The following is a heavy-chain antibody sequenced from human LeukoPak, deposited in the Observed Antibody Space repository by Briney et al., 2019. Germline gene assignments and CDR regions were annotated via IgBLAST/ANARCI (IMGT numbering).Heavy chain of an antibody. CDR3: ARDKVAVAGSFDY. CDR2: INHSGST. Sequence: SETLSLTCAVYGGSFSGYYWSWIRQPPGKGLEWIGEINHSGSTNYNPSLKSRVTISVDTSRNQFSLKLSSVTAADTAVYYCARDKVAVAGSFDYWGQGTLVTVSS. V-gene: IGHV4-34*01. CDR1: GGSFSGYY. D-gene: IGHD6-19*01. J-gene: IGHJ4*02.